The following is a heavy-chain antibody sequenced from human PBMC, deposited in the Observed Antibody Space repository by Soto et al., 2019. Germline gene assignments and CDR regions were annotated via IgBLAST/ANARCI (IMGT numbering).Heavy chain of an antibody. V-gene: IGHV3-74*01. CDR3: ARLGGIKAAGEEVP. J-gene: IGHJ5*02. CDR1: GFTLSSYW. D-gene: IGHD6-13*01. Sequence: EVQLVESGGGLVQPGGSLRLSCAASGFTLSSYWMNWVRQAPGKGLVWVSRIESDGSKTAYADSVKGRFTISRDNAKNTLYLQMNSLRAEDTAVYDCARLGGIKAAGEEVPWGRGTLVTVSS. CDR2: IESDGSKT.